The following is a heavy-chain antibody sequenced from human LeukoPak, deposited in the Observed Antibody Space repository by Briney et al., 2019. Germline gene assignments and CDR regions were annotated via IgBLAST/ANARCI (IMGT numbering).Heavy chain of an antibody. D-gene: IGHD6-19*01. CDR2: MNPNSGNT. J-gene: IGHJ4*02. CDR1: GYTFTSYD. V-gene: IGHV1-8*01. Sequence: ASVKVSRKASGYTFTSYDINWVRQATGQGLEWMGWMNPNSGNTGYAQKFQGRVTMTRNTSISTAYMELSSLRSEDTAVYYCARGGVPYSSGWYTSSFDYWGQGTLVTVSS. CDR3: ARGGVPYSSGWYTSSFDY.